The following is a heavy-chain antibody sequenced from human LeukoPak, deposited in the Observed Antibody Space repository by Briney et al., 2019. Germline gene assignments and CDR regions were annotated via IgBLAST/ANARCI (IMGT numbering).Heavy chain of an antibody. J-gene: IGHJ4*02. Sequence: GGSLRLSCAASGFTSSSYWMHWVRQAPGKGLVWVSRINSDGSSTTYADSVKGRFTISRDNAKNTLYLQMNSLRAEDTAVYYCARDHDYVWGSYREPLDYWGQGTLVTVSS. V-gene: IGHV3-74*01. CDR2: INSDGSST. D-gene: IGHD3-16*02. CDR1: GFTSSSYW. CDR3: ARDHDYVWGSYREPLDY.